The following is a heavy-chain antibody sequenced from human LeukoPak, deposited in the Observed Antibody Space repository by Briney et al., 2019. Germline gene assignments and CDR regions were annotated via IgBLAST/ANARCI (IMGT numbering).Heavy chain of an antibody. J-gene: IGHJ4*02. CDR2: ISGDGGVT. Sequence: QPGASLRLSCAASGFTFRDAVMSWVRQAPGKGLEWVSAISGDGGVTYYAASVKGRFTISRDNSKNTLYLQMNSLRAEDTAVYYCAKDGSEWLRPTGFDYWGQGTLVTVSS. D-gene: IGHD5-12*01. V-gene: IGHV3-23*01. CDR1: GFTFRDAV. CDR3: AKDGSEWLRPTGFDY.